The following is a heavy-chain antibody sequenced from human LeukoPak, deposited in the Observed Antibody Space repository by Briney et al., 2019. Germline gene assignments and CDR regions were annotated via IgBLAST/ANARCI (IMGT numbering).Heavy chain of an antibody. Sequence: ASVKVSCKASGYTFTSYGISWVRQAPGQRLEWMGWISAYDGNTKYAQKLQGRVTMTTDTSTSTAYMELRSLRSDDTAVYYCARDRGQWLADWYFDLWGRGTLVTVSS. CDR3: ARDRGQWLADWYFDL. D-gene: IGHD6-19*01. CDR2: ISAYDGNT. V-gene: IGHV1-18*01. J-gene: IGHJ2*01. CDR1: GYTFTSYG.